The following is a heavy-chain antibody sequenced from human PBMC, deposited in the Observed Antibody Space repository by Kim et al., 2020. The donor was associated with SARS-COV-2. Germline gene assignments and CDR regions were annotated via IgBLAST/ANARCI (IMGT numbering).Heavy chain of an antibody. CDR3: ARGRVGVVATTFYYYYGMDV. J-gene: IGHJ6*02. V-gene: IGHV4-34*01. Sequence: SETLSLTCAVYGGSFSGYYWSWIRQPPGKGLEWIGEINHSGSTNYNPSLKSRVTISVDTSKNQFSLKLSSVTAADTAVYYCARGRVGVVATTFYYYYGMDVWGQGTTVTVSS. CDR1: GGSFSGYY. CDR2: INHSGST. D-gene: IGHD5-12*01.